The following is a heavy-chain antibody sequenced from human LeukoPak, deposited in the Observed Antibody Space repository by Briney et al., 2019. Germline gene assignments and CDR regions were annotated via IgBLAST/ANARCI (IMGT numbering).Heavy chain of an antibody. CDR2: INPNSGNT. CDR3: ARNPLDHGDYFFDY. V-gene: IGHV1-2*02. Sequence: ASVKVSCKASGYTFTDYYMHWVRQAPGQGLEWMGWINPNSGNTNFAQKFQGRVTMTRDTSISTAYMELSRLTSDDTAVYYCARNPLDHGDYFFDYWGQGTLVPVSS. D-gene: IGHD4-17*01. CDR1: GYTFTDYY. J-gene: IGHJ4*02.